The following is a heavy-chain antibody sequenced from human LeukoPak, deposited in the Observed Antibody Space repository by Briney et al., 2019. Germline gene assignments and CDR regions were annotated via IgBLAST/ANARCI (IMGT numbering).Heavy chain of an antibody. CDR2: IYPDESNI. CDR3: ARQSGSYFNWFDP. Sequence: GESLKISCMGSGYPFSNYWIGWVRQMPGKGLEWMGIIYPDESNIRYSPSFQGQVTISADKSISTAYLQWSSLKASDTAMYYCARQSGSYFNWFDPWGQGTLVTVSS. CDR1: GYPFSNYW. V-gene: IGHV5-51*01. D-gene: IGHD1-26*01. J-gene: IGHJ5*02.